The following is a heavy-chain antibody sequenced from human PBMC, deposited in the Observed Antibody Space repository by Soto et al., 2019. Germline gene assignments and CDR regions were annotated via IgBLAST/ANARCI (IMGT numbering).Heavy chain of an antibody. CDR2: IPYDGSNK. Sequence: QVQLVESGGGVVQPGRSLRLSCAASGFTFSSYAMHWVRQAPGKGLEWVAVIPYDGSNKYYADSVKGRFTISRDNSKNTLYLQMNSLRAEVTAVYYCARDQDYADLNVDYWGQGTLVTVSS. V-gene: IGHV3-30-3*01. J-gene: IGHJ4*02. CDR3: ARDQDYADLNVDY. D-gene: IGHD4-17*01. CDR1: GFTFSSYA.